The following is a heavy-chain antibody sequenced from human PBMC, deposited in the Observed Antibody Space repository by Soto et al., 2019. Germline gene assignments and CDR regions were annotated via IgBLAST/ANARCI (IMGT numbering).Heavy chain of an antibody. CDR1: GYTFTSYG. D-gene: IGHD5-12*01. CDR3: EILYSGYDSHYYYYYMDV. V-gene: IGHV1-18*01. Sequence: QVQLVQSGAEVKKPGASVKVSCKASGYTFTSYGISWVRQAPGQGLEWMGWISAYNGNTNYAQKLQGRVTMTTDTSTSTAYMELRSLRSDDTAVYYCEILYSGYDSHYYYYYMDVWGKGTTVTVSS. CDR2: ISAYNGNT. J-gene: IGHJ6*03.